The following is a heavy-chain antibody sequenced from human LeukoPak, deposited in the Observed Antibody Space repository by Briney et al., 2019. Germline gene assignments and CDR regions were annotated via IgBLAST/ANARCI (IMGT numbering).Heavy chain of an antibody. CDR1: GGSISTYC. V-gene: IGHV4-4*07. J-gene: IGHJ6*03. Sequence: SETLSLTCTVSGGSISTYCWSWIRQPAGKGLEWIGHICTSGSTNYNPSLKSRVTMSVDTSNNEFSLKLNSVTAADTAVYYCARTYDSPGYYSPDYYYMDVWGKGTTVTISS. D-gene: IGHD3-22*01. CDR2: ICTSGST. CDR3: ARTYDSPGYYSPDYYYMDV.